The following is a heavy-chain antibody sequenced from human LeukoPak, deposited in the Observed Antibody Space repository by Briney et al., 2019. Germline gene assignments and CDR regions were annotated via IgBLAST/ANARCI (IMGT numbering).Heavy chain of an antibody. CDR2: ISYDGSNK. CDR1: GFTFSLFG. V-gene: IGHV3-30*18. Sequence: PGGSLRLSCAASGFTFSLFGMHWVRQAPGKGLEWVALISYDGSNKWYADSVEGRFTTSRDNSKNTLYLQMSSLRAEDTAVYYCAKDEPGISAIRPDYWGQGTLVSVSS. D-gene: IGHD6-19*01. J-gene: IGHJ4*02. CDR3: AKDEPGISAIRPDY.